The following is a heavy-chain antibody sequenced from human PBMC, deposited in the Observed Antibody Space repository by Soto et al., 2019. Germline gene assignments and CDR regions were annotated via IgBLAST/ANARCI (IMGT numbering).Heavy chain of an antibody. D-gene: IGHD2-8*01. V-gene: IGHV1-3*01. Sequence: ASVKVSFKASGYTFTSYAMHWLRQAPGQRLEWMGWINAGNGNTKYSQKFQGRVTITRDTSASTAYMELSSLRSEDTAVYYCARDPYCTNGVCYHNWFDPWGQGTLVTVSS. CDR2: INAGNGNT. CDR1: GYTFTSYA. J-gene: IGHJ5*02. CDR3: ARDPYCTNGVCYHNWFDP.